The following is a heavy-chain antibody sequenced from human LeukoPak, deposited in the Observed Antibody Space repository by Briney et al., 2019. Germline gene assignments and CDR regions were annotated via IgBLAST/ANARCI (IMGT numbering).Heavy chain of an antibody. V-gene: IGHV1-18*01. CDR3: ARVQMVRGVLIPEYFQH. CDR2: ISAYNGDT. J-gene: IGHJ1*01. D-gene: IGHD3-10*01. Sequence: ASVKVSCKASGYTFTSYGISWVRQAPGQGLEWMGWISAYNGDTNDAQKFQGRVTMTTETSTSTAYMELRSLRSDDTAVYCCARVQMVRGVLIPEYFQHWGQGTLVTVSS. CDR1: GYTFTSYG.